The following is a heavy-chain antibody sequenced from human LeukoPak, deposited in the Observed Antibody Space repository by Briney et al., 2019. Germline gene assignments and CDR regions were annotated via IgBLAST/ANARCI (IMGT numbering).Heavy chain of an antibody. CDR2: IYASGST. CDR1: GGSISTYY. J-gene: IGHJ4*02. CDR3: ARSYGGNPMFFFDS. Sequence: PSETLSLTCTVSGGSISTYYWSWIRQPAGEGLEWIGRIYASGSTNYNPSLKSRVTISLDQSMNQFSLKLSSVTAADTAVYYCARSYGGNPMFFFDSWGLGTLVTVSS. V-gene: IGHV4-4*07. D-gene: IGHD4-23*01.